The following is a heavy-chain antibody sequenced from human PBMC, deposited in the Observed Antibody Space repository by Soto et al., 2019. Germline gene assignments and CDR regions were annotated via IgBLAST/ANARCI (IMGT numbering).Heavy chain of an antibody. CDR3: ARGPLCITGTCYYGMDV. V-gene: IGHV4-34*01. D-gene: IGHD1-7*01. J-gene: IGHJ6*02. CDR1: GGSFSGYY. CDR2: INHSGST. Sequence: SETLSLTCAVYGGSFSGYYWSWIRQPPGKGLEWIGEINHSGSTNYDPSLKSRVTISVDTSKNQFSLKLSSVTAADTAVYYCARGPLCITGTCYYGMDVWGQGTTVTVSS.